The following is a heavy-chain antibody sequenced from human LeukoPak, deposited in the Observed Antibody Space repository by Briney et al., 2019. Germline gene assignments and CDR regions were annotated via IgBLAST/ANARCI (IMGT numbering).Heavy chain of an antibody. V-gene: IGHV6-1*01. CDR3: ARGAVRGGTNFDY. CDR1: GDSVSGSPAV. J-gene: IGHJ4*02. D-gene: IGHD3-10*01. Sequence: SQTLSLTCAISGDSVSGSPAVWNWIRQSPSRGLEWLGRAYYRSKWYIDYAVSVKGRITITPDASKNQFSLQLNSVTPEDTAVYYCARGAVRGGTNFDYWGQGTLVTVSS. CDR2: AYYRSKWYI.